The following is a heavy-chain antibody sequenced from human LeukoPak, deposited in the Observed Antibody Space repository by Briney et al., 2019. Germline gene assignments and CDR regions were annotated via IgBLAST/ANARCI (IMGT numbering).Heavy chain of an antibody. CDR1: GFTFSSYA. J-gene: IGHJ3*02. CDR3: AKDHPAGYSSGWYGAFDI. CDR2: ISGSGGST. D-gene: IGHD6-19*01. V-gene: IGHV3-23*01. Sequence: GGSLRLSCAASGFTFSSYAMSWVRQAPGKGLEWVSVISGSGGSTYYADSVKGRFTISRDNSKDTLYLQMNTPRAEDTAVYYCAKDHPAGYSSGWYGAFDIWGRGTLVTVSS.